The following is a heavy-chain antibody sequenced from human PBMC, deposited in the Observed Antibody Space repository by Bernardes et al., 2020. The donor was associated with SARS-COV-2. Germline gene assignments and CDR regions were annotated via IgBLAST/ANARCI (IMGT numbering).Heavy chain of an antibody. J-gene: IGHJ4*03. Sequence: GGSLRLSCAGSGFNFTSHTMSWVRQAPGKGLEWVSAIRASGEYTYYADSVKGRFTISRDISKNTLYLHMNSLRAGDTALYYCAKDKGTGNDEPSYYWGQGTPVNVSS. CDR2: IRASGEYT. CDR3: AKDKGTGNDEPSYY. CDR1: GFNFTSHT. V-gene: IGHV3-23*01. D-gene: IGHD2-8*01.